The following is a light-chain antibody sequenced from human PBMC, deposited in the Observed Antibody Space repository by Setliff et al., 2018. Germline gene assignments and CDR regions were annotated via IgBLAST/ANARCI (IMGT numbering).Light chain of an antibody. CDR3: SSYVGGNNFV. CDR2: DVT. CDR1: SSDVGGYNY. Sequence: QSALTQPAAVSGSPGQSITISCAGTSSDVGGYNYVSWYQQHPGKAPQLIIYDVTRRPSGVPDRFSGSKSGNTASLTVSGLQAEDEADYYCSSYVGGNNFVFGSGTKVTV. V-gene: IGLV2-8*01. J-gene: IGLJ1*01.